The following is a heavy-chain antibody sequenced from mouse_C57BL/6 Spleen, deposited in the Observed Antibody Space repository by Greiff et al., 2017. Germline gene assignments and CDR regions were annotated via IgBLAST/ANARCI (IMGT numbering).Heavy chain of an antibody. J-gene: IGHJ3*01. CDR3: ARETGNWYAY. Sequence: VKLQESGAELVRPGSSVKLSCKASGYTFTSYWMDWVKQRPGQGLEWIGNIYPSDSETHYNQKFKDKATLTVDKSSSTAYMQLSSLTSEDSAVDYCARETGNWYAYWGQGTLVTVSA. V-gene: IGHV1-61*01. CDR1: GYTFTSYW. CDR2: IYPSDSET.